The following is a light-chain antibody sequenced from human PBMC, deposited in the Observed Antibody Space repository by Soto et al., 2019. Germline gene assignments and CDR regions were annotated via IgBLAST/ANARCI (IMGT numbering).Light chain of an antibody. Sequence: EIVLTQSPGTLSLSPGERATLSCRASQSVSSSYLAWYQQKPGQAPGLLIFGASTRATGIPDRFSGSGSGTEFTLTISSLHSEDSAVYYCQQYYDWPRTFGPGTKVDIK. CDR1: QSVSSSY. CDR3: QQYYDWPRT. CDR2: GAS. V-gene: IGKV3-15*01. J-gene: IGKJ1*01.